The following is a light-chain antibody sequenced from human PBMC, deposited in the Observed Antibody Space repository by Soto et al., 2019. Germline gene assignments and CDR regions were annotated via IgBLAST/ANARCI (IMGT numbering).Light chain of an antibody. CDR2: GAS. CDR3: QQYGSSPTWT. V-gene: IGKV3-20*01. Sequence: EIVLTQSPGTLTLSPGERATLSFSSSHGVSSSYLAWYQQKPGQAPRLLIYGASSRATGIPDRFSGRGSGTDFTLSISRLEPEDFAVYYCQQYGSSPTWTFGQGTKVDI. J-gene: IGKJ1*01. CDR1: HGVSSSY.